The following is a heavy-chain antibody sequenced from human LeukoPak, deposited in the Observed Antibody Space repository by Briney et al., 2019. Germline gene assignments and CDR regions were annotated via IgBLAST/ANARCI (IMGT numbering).Heavy chain of an antibody. Sequence: GGSLRLSCAASGFTVSSNYMSWVRQAPGKGLEWVSVIYSGGSTYYADSVKGRFTISRDNSKNTLYLQMNSLRAEDTAVYYCAREYDSSGYYPRDYYYGMDVWGQGTTVTVSS. V-gene: IGHV3-53*01. D-gene: IGHD3-22*01. CDR3: AREYDSSGYYPRDYYYGMDV. CDR2: IYSGGST. CDR1: GFTVSSNY. J-gene: IGHJ6*02.